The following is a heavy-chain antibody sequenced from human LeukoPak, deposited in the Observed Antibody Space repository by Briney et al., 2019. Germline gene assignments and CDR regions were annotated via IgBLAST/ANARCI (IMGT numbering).Heavy chain of an antibody. Sequence: SETLSLTCIVSGGSISSCSWNWIRQPAGKGLEWIGRIHTSGSTNYNPSLKSRVTMSVDTSKNQFSLKLSSVTAADTAVYYCARDKGLPQAFDIWGQGTMVTVSS. J-gene: IGHJ3*02. D-gene: IGHD5/OR15-5a*01. CDR3: ARDKGLPQAFDI. CDR1: GGSISSCS. CDR2: IHTSGST. V-gene: IGHV4-4*07.